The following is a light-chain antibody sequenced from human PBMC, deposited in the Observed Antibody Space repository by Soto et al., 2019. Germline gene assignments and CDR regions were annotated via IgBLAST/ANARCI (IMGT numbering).Light chain of an antibody. Sequence: DIQMTQSPSSLSASVGDEVTIACRTSRNIYSYLNWYQQKPGKAPKLLMYSVSTLQTGVPSRFSGSGSGTDFTLSISSLQPEDFATYDCQQSYSSPWTFGQGTKVEI. CDR1: RNIYSY. CDR3: QQSYSSPWT. V-gene: IGKV1-39*01. CDR2: SVS. J-gene: IGKJ1*01.